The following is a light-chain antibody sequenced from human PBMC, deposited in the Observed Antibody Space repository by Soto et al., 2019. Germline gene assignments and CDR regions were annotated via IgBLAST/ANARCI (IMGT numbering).Light chain of an antibody. CDR2: GAS. CDR3: QQYNNWPPWT. CDR1: QSVSRN. Sequence: EIVMTQSPATLSVSPGERATLSCRASQSVSRNLAWYQQKPGQAPRLLIYGASTRATSIPASFSGSGSVTEFTLTISRPQSEDFAVYYCQQYNNWPPWTFGQGTKVEIK. V-gene: IGKV3-15*01. J-gene: IGKJ1*01.